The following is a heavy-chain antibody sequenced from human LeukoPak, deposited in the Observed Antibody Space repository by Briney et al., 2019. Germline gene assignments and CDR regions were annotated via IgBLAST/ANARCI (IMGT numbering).Heavy chain of an antibody. D-gene: IGHD2-2*01. CDR2: ISAYNGNT. CDR1: GYTFTSYG. J-gene: IGHJ6*02. V-gene: IGHV1-18*01. CDR3: ARWYCSSTSCYPNYYYGMDV. Sequence: GASVKVSCKASGYTFTSYGISWVRQAPGQGLEWMGWISAYNGNTNYAQKLQGRVTMTRNTSISTAYMELSSLRSEDTAVYYCARWYCSSTSCYPNYYYGMDVWGQGTTVTVSS.